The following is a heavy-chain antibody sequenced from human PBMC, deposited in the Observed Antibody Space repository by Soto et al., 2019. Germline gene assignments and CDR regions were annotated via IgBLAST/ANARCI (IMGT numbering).Heavy chain of an antibody. V-gene: IGHV4-4*02. CDR2: IYHSGST. D-gene: IGHD2-2*02. CDR3: ARDRGDLYCSSTSCYTRGYYYYGMDV. J-gene: IGHJ6*02. CDR1: GGSISSSNW. Sequence: SETLSLTCAVSGGSISSSNWWSWVRQPPGKGLEWIGEIYHSGSTNYSPSLKSRVTISVDKSKNQFSLKLSSVTAADTAVYYCARDRGDLYCSSTSCYTRGYYYYGMDVWGQGTTVTVSS.